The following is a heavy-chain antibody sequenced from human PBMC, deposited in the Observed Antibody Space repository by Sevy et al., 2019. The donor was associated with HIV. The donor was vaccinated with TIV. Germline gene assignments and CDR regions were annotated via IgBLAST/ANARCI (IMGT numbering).Heavy chain of an antibody. CDR2: IYYRGDT. J-gene: IGHJ4*02. Sequence: SETLSLTCTVSGDSISSSSFYWGWIRQSPGKGLEWIGSIYYRGDTYYNPSLKSRITMSVDTSKNQFSLKVTSVTAGDTAMYYCARRRSTHYHFDYWGRGTLVTVSS. CDR1: GDSISSSSFY. V-gene: IGHV4-39*01. CDR3: ARRRSTHYHFDY. D-gene: IGHD2-15*01.